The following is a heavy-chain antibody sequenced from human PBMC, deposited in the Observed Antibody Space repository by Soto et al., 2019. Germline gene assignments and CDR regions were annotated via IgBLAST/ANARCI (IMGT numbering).Heavy chain of an antibody. V-gene: IGHV1-46*01. D-gene: IGHD3-10*01. CDR1: GYTFTSYY. J-gene: IGHJ3*02. CDR2: INPSGGST. Sequence: ASVKVSCKASGYTFTSYYMHWVRQTPGQGHEWMGRINPSGGSTSYAQKFQGRVTMTRDTSTSTVYMELSSLRSEDTAVYYCARGGYYGSGSYSGNAFDIWGQGTMVTVSS. CDR3: ARGGYYGSGSYSGNAFDI.